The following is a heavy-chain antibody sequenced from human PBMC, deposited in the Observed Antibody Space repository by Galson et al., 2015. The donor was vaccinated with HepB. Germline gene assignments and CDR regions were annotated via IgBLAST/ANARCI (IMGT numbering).Heavy chain of an antibody. D-gene: IGHD1-7*01. V-gene: IGHV6-1*01. CDR1: GDSVSSNSAA. CDR3: ARGGITGTTGWFDP. Sequence: CAISGDSVSSNSAAWNWIRQSPSRGLEWLGRTYYRSKWYNDYAVSVKSRITINPDTSKNQFSLQLNSVTPEDTAVYYCARGGITGTTGWFDPWGQGTLVTVSP. CDR2: TYYRSKWYN. J-gene: IGHJ5*02.